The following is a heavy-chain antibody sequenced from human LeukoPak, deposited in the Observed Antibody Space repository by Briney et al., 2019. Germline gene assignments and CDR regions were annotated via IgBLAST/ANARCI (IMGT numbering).Heavy chain of an antibody. V-gene: IGHV3-48*01. J-gene: IGHJ6*03. CDR2: ISRRSSNI. CDR3: AREDNLGNYYNFYMDV. CDR1: GFTFSSYS. Sequence: PGGSLRLSCAASGFTFSSYSMNWVRQAPGKGLEWVSYISRRSSNIYYADSVKGRFTITRDDDKNSLYVQMNSLRAEDTASYYWAREDNLGNYYNFYMDVWAKGTTVSVSS. D-gene: IGHD1-1*01.